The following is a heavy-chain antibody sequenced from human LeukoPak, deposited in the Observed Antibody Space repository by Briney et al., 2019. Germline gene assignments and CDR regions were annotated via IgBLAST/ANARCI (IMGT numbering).Heavy chain of an antibody. J-gene: IGHJ4*02. CDR3: AQIITAAGSGN. V-gene: IGHV3-23*01. D-gene: IGHD6-25*01. CDR1: GFIFSSYG. CDR2: IGGSGATT. Sequence: GGSLRLSCTASGFIFSSYGMGWVRQAPGKGLEWVSSIGGSGATTYYAESVKGRFTISRDNSKNTQYLQMNSLRGEDTAVYYCAQIITAAGSGNWGQGTLVTVSS.